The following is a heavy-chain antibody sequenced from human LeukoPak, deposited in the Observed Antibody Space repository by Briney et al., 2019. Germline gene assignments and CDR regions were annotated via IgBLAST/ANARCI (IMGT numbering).Heavy chain of an antibody. Sequence: MSSETLSLTSTVSDDSISDYHRGWIRQPPGKGLEWIGYFHNSGTSTYNPSLKSRVTISADTSKNQFSLKLNSLTTADTAVYYCTRGAGWLIDYWGQGILVTVSS. J-gene: IGHJ4*02. V-gene: IGHV4-59*01. CDR1: DDSISDYH. CDR2: FHNSGTS. CDR3: TRGAGWLIDY. D-gene: IGHD3-16*01.